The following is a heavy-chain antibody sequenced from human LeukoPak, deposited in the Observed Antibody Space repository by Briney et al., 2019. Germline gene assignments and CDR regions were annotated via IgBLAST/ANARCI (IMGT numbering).Heavy chain of an antibody. CDR3: AGSSPWFGEPPVFDM. V-gene: IGHV3-48*04. J-gene: IGHJ3*02. Sequence: QPGGSLRLSCATSGFTFRLYGMSWVRQAPGKGLEWLSYIGSSASSTYYADSVKGRFTISRDDAERSLYLQMNSLRAEDTAVYYCAGSSPWFGEPPVFDMWGQGTMVAVSS. D-gene: IGHD3-10*01. CDR2: IGSSASST. CDR1: GFTFRLYG.